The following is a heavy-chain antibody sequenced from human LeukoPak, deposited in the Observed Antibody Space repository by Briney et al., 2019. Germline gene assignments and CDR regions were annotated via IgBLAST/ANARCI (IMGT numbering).Heavy chain of an antibody. CDR2: ISSSGSTI. D-gene: IGHD6-13*01. V-gene: IGHV3-48*03. J-gene: IGHJ6*02. Sequence: GGSLRLSCAASGFTFSSYAMSWVRQAPGKGLEWVSYISSSGSTIYYADSVKGRFTISRDNAKNSLYLQMNSLRAEDTAVYYCARGLAESSSWYEIGMDVWGQGTTVTVSS. CDR1: GFTFSSYA. CDR3: ARGLAESSSWYEIGMDV.